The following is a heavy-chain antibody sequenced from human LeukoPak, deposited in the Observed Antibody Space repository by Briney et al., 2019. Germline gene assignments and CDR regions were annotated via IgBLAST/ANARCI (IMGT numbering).Heavy chain of an antibody. V-gene: IGHV3-7*01. Sequence: GGSLRLSCAASGFIFTNYFMSWVRQAPGKGLEWVASIKHKGSEKYYVDSVRGRFTISRDNTMNSLYLQMSSLRAEDTAVYYCATDRGWRTSGYYLYYFEYWGQGTLVTFSS. CDR1: GFIFTNYF. CDR2: IKHKGSEK. J-gene: IGHJ4*02. D-gene: IGHD3-3*01. CDR3: ATDRGWRTSGYYLYYFEY.